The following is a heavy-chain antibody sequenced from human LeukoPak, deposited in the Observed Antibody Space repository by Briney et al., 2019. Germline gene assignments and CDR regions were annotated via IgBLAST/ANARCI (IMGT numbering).Heavy chain of an antibody. D-gene: IGHD3-10*01. CDR2: ISAYNGNT. Sequence: GASVKVSCKASGYTFTAYAMNWVRQAPGQGLEWMGWISAYNGNTNYAQKLQGRVTMTTDPSTSTAYMELRSLRSDDTAVYYCARDYYGSGSGNYWFDPWGQGTLVTVSS. V-gene: IGHV1-18*01. J-gene: IGHJ5*02. CDR1: GYTFTAYA. CDR3: ARDYYGSGSGNYWFDP.